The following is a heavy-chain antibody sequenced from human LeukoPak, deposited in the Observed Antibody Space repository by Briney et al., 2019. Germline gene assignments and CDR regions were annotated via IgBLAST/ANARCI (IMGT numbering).Heavy chain of an antibody. D-gene: IGHD1-20*01. V-gene: IGHV3-30*04. Sequence: PGGSLRLSCAASGFTFSSYAMHWVRQAPGKGLEWVAVISYDGSNKYYADSVKGRFTISRDNSKNALYLQMNSLRAEDTAVYYCAKGAYNWNDGPEDYWGQGTLVTVSS. CDR3: AKGAYNWNDGPEDY. CDR2: ISYDGSNK. J-gene: IGHJ4*02. CDR1: GFTFSSYA.